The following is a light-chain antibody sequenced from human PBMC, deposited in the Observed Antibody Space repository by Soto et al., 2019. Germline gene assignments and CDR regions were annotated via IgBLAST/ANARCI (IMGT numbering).Light chain of an antibody. J-gene: IGLJ1*01. Sequence: QAVVTQPPSVSGAPGQRVTISCTGSSYNIGAGYDVHWYQQLPGTVPKLLIYGNSNRPSGVPDRFSGSKSGTSASLAITGLQAEDEADYYCQSYDSSLSLYVFGTGTKVTVL. V-gene: IGLV1-40*01. CDR2: GNS. CDR1: SYNIGAGYD. CDR3: QSYDSSLSLYV.